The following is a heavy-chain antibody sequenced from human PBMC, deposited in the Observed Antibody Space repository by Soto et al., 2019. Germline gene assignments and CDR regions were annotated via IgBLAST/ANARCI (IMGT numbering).Heavy chain of an antibody. CDR3: AREPCVGDCYGYYYHGMDV. D-gene: IGHD2-21*02. CDR1: GGSISSGGYY. Sequence: SETLSLTCSVSGGSISSGGYYWSWTRQHPGKGLEWIAYIYYSGSTYYNPSLKSRVTISVDTSKNQFSLKLSSVTAADTAMYYCAREPCVGDCYGYYYHGMDVWGQGTTVTVSS. V-gene: IGHV4-31*03. CDR2: IYYSGST. J-gene: IGHJ6*02.